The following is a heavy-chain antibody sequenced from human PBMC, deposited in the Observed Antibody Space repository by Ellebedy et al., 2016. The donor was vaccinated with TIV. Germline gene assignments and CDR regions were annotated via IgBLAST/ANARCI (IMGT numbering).Heavy chain of an antibody. D-gene: IGHD3-16*01. CDR1: GFTFSSHE. CDR2: ISSSGNRI. J-gene: IGHJ4*02. Sequence: PGGSLRLSCAASGFTFSSHEMNWVRKAPGKGLEWVAYISSSGNRIYYAASVKGRFTISRDNAKNSLYLQMNSLRAEDTSVYYCSINWGPLWGQGTLVTVSS. CDR3: SINWGPL. V-gene: IGHV3-48*03.